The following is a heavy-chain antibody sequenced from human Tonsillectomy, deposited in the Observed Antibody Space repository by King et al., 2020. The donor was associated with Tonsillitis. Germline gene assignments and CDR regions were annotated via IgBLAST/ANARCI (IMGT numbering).Heavy chain of an antibody. CDR1: GFTFSSYG. CDR3: AKGLGDSDP. CDR2: ISYDGSNK. V-gene: IGHV3-30*18. J-gene: IGHJ5*02. D-gene: IGHD3-16*01. Sequence: QVQLVESGGGVVQPGRSLRLSCAASGFTFSSYGMHWVRQAPGKGLEWVAVISYDGSNKYYADSVKGRFTISRDTSKNTLYLQMNSLRAEDTAVYYCAKGLGDSDPWGQGTLVTVSS.